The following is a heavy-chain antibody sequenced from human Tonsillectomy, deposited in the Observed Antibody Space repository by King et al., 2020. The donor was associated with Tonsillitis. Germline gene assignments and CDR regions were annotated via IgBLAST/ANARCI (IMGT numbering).Heavy chain of an antibody. CDR1: GFTFSSYS. Sequence: VQLVQSGGGLVKPGGSLRLSCAASGFTFSSYSMNWVRQAPGRGLEWVSSISSSSSYIYYADSVKGRFTISRDNAKTSLNLQMNSLRAEDPAVYYCARDPGYSYDETSYYYYGMDVWVQGTTVTVS. CDR2: ISSSSSYI. D-gene: IGHD5-18*01. V-gene: IGHV3-21*01. J-gene: IGHJ6*02. CDR3: ARDPGYSYDETSYYYYGMDV.